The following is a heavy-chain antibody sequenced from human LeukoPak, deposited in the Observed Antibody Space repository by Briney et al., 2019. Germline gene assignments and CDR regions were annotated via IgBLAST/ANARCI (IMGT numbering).Heavy chain of an antibody. Sequence: SETLSLTCRVSGGSISNYYWSWIRQPPGKGLEWIGYSDYSGSTNYSPSLKSRVTISVDTSKKQFSLKLRSVTAADTAVYYCARDIGGSYYFHYWGQGTLVTVSS. CDR3: ARDIGGSYYFHY. D-gene: IGHD1-26*01. CDR1: GGSISNYY. J-gene: IGHJ4*02. CDR2: SDYSGST. V-gene: IGHV4-59*01.